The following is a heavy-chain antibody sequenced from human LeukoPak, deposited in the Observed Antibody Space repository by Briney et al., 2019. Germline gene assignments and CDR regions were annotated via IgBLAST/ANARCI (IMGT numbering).Heavy chain of an antibody. J-gene: IGHJ4*02. CDR1: GFTFSAYG. CDR3: AKGSNRGVATIDY. CDR2: ISYDGSDK. V-gene: IGHV3-30*18. Sequence: EGSLRLSCAASGFTFSAYGMHWVSQAPGKGLDWEAVISYDGSDKYYAASVKGRFTISRDSSKNTLFLQMNSPRAEDTAVYYCAKGSNRGVATIDYWGQGTLVTVSS. D-gene: IGHD5-12*01.